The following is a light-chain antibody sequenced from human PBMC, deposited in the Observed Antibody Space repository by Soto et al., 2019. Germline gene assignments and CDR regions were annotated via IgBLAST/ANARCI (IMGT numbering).Light chain of an antibody. Sequence: QAVVTQEPSLSVSPGGTVTLTCASSTGAVTSANYPNWLQQKPGQAPTSLIYSTTNTHSWTPPRFSGSLLGGKAALTLSGVQAEDEADYYCMLHYGGAQVFGGGTKLTVL. CDR1: TGAVTSANY. CDR3: MLHYGGAQV. J-gene: IGLJ2*01. CDR2: STT. V-gene: IGLV7-43*01.